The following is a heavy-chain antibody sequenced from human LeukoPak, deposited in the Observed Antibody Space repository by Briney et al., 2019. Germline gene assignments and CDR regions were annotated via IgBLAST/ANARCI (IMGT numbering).Heavy chain of an antibody. J-gene: IGHJ4*02. CDR2: IKNKASRYTT. D-gene: IGHD4-17*01. V-gene: IGHV3-72*01. CDR3: AKRSTFWTMTTVTSPPWDY. CDR1: GFTLGDHW. Sequence: PGGSLRLSCAASGFTLGDHWMDWVRQTPGKGLEWVGLIKNKASRYTTQYAPSVRGRFTISRDDSRNSVYLQMNSLRAEDTAVYYCAKRSTFWTMTTVTSPPWDYWGQGTLVTVSS.